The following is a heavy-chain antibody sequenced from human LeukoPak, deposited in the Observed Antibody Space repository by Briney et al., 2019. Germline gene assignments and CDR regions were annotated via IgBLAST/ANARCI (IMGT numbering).Heavy chain of an antibody. CDR1: GYTFTSYD. CDR3: ARGGDIAVVPAAMVGP. CDR2: MNTNSGNT. J-gene: IGHJ5*02. Sequence: ASVKVSCKASGYTFTSYDINWVRQATGQGLEWMGWMNTNSGNTGHAQKFQGRLTMTRDTSTNTAHMELSSLRSEDTAVYYCARGGDIAVVPAAMVGPWGQGTLVTVSS. D-gene: IGHD2-2*01. V-gene: IGHV1-8*01.